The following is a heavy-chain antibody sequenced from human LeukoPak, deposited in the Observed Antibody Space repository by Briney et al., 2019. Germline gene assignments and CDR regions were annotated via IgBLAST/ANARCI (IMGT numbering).Heavy chain of an antibody. CDR2: ISSNGGST. D-gene: IGHD6-13*01. CDR3: ARVGGSWYGTYYFDY. Sequence: GGSLRLSCAASGFTFSSYAMHWVRQAPGKGLEYVSDISSNGGSTYYANSVKGRFTISRDNSKNTLYLQMGSLRAEDMAVYYCARVGGSWYGTYYFDYWGQGTLVTVSS. CDR1: GFTFSSYA. J-gene: IGHJ4*02. V-gene: IGHV3-64*01.